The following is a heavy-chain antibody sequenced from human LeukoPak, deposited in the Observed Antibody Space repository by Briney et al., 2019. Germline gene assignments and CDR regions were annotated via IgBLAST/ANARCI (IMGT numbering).Heavy chain of an antibody. CDR3: ASPLQGTSDY. CDR1: GGFISSYY. J-gene: IGHJ4*02. V-gene: IGHV4-4*07. Sequence: SETLSLTCTVSGGFISSYYWDWIRQPAGKGLEWIGRMYPSGSTNYNPSLKSRVTMSGDTSKNQFSLKLSSVTAADTAVYYCASPLQGTSDYWGQGALVTVSS. CDR2: MYPSGST. D-gene: IGHD1-1*01.